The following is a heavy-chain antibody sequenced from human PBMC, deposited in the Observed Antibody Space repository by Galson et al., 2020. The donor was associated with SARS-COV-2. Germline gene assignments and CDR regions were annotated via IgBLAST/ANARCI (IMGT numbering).Heavy chain of an antibody. J-gene: IGHJ4*02. CDR2: ISPDGSVK. Sequence: TGGSLRLSCAVSGLTITSDWMNWVRQTPERGLEWVANISPDGSVKRYVDSEKGRFTISRDNAKNSLSLQMNSLGGDDTAMYYCATWGSTYNFWGQGTLVTVSS. CDR3: ATWGSTYNF. D-gene: IGHD3-16*01. CDR1: GLTITSDW. V-gene: IGHV3-7*05.